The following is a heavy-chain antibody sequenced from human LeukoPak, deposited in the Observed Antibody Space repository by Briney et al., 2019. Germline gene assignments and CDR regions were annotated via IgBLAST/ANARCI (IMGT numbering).Heavy chain of an antibody. CDR2: INSDGSTT. CDR1: GFTFSRYW. Sequence: GGSLRLSCAASGFTFSRYWMHWVRQAPGKGLVWVSRINSDGSTTHYADSVKGRFTISRDNAKNTPYLQMNSLRAEDTAVYYCASLDSSSWPCPWGQGTLVTVSS. V-gene: IGHV3-74*01. J-gene: IGHJ5*02. D-gene: IGHD6-13*01. CDR3: ASLDSSSWPCP.